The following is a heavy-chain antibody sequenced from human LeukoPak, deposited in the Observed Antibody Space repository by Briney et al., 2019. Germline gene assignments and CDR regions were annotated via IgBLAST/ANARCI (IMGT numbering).Heavy chain of an antibody. CDR1: GGSISSSSYY. J-gene: IGHJ4*02. D-gene: IGHD1-26*01. CDR2: IYYSGST. CDR3: ASIPRGGYSGSYYRAY. Sequence: KPSETLSLTCTVSGGSISSSSYYWGWIRQPPGKGLEWIGSIYYSGSTYYNPSLKSRVTISVDTSKNQFSLKLSSVTAADTAVYYCASIPRGGYSGSYYRAYWGQGILVTVSS. V-gene: IGHV4-39*01.